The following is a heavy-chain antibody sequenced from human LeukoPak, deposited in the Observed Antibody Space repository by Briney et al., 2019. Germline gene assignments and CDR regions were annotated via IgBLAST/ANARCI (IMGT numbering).Heavy chain of an antibody. V-gene: IGHV4-39*01. CDR1: GGSISSSPYY. J-gene: IGHJ5*02. Sequence: SETLSLTCSVSGGSISSSPYYWDWIRQPPGKGLEWIGNIYYTGRSTSFHPSLKSRVTMSVDTPKNQFSMKLSSVTAADTAVYYCARNHYYYDSSGYPIGNWFDPWGQGTLVTVSS. D-gene: IGHD3-22*01. CDR2: IYYTGRST. CDR3: ARNHYYYDSSGYPIGNWFDP.